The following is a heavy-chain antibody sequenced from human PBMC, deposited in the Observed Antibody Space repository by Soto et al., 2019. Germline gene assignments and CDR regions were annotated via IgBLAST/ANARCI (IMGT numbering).Heavy chain of an antibody. Sequence: SETLSLTCTVSGDSVSSGSYYWSWIRQPPGKGLEWIGHIYYSGSTSYNPSLKSRVTISMDTSKNQFSLKLSSVTAADTAVFYCARVRITMVRGVIRGYQFDYWGQGTLVTVSS. J-gene: IGHJ4*02. CDR1: GDSVSSGSYY. D-gene: IGHD3-10*01. V-gene: IGHV4-61*01. CDR2: IYYSGST. CDR3: ARVRITMVRGVIRGYQFDY.